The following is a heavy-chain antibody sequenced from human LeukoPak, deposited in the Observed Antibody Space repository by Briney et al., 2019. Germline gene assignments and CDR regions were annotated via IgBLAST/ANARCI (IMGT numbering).Heavy chain of an antibody. V-gene: IGHV3-48*01. J-gene: IGHJ4*02. CDR1: GFTFSSYS. Sequence: GGSLRLSCAASGFTFSSYSMNWVRQAPGKGLEWVSYISSSSSSTIYYADSVKGRFTISRDNAKNSLYLQMNSLRAEDTAVYYCARGAGAYSNYEEEYWGQGTLVTVSS. D-gene: IGHD4-11*01. CDR2: ISSSSSSTI. CDR3: ARGAGAYSNYEEEY.